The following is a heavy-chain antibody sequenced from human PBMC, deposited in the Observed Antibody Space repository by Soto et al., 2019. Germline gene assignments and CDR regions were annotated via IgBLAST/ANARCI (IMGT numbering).Heavy chain of an antibody. J-gene: IGHJ3*02. CDR3: ARDGQWLVTDAFDI. D-gene: IGHD6-19*01. V-gene: IGHV1-18*01. CDR1: GYTFTSYG. CDR2: ISAYNGNT. Sequence: ASVKVSCKASGYTFTSYGISWVRQAPGQGLEWMGWISAYNGNTNYAQKIQGRVTMTTDTSTSTAYMELRSLRSDDTAVYYCARDGQWLVTDAFDIWGQGTMVTVSS.